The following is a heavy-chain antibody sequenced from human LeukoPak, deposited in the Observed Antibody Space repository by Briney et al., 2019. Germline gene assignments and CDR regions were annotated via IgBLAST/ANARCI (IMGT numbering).Heavy chain of an antibody. CDR1: GYTFTGYY. CDR3: ARAYGGNSGTFDY. V-gene: IGHV1-2*02. J-gene: IGHJ4*02. Sequence: GASVKVSCKASGYTFTGYYMHWVRQAPGQGLEWMGWINPNSGGTNYAQKFQGRVTMTRDTSISTAYMELSRLRSDDTAVYYCARAYGGNSGTFDYWGQGTLVTVSS. D-gene: IGHD4-23*01. CDR2: INPNSGGT.